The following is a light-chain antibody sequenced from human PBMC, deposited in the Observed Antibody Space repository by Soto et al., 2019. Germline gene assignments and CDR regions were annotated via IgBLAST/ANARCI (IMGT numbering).Light chain of an antibody. CDR1: SSDVGSYNL. J-gene: IGLJ2*01. CDR2: EAN. CDR3: SSYAGYSTSVV. V-gene: IGLV2-23*01. Sequence: QSVLTQPASVSGSPGQSITISCTGTSSDVGSYNLVSWYQQLPGKAPKLIIYEANKRPAGLSNRFSGSKSGNTASLTTSGLQAEDAAEYYCSSYAGYSTSVVFGGGTKVTVL.